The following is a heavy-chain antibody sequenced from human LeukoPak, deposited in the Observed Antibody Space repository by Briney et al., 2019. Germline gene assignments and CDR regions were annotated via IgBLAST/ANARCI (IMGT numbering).Heavy chain of an antibody. D-gene: IGHD3-3*01. CDR3: AKDRITIFGVVFSNFDY. V-gene: IGHV3-30*02. CDR2: IRYDGGNT. Sequence: GGSLRLSCAASGFTFNSYGMHWVRQTPGKGLEWVAFIRYDGGNTHYADSVKGRFTISRDNSKNTLYLQMNSLRAEDTAVYYCAKDRITIFGVVFSNFDYWGQGTLVTVPS. CDR1: GFTFNSYG. J-gene: IGHJ4*02.